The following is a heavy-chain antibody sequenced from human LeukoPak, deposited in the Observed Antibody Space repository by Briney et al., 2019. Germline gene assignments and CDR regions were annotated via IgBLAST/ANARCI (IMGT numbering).Heavy chain of an antibody. CDR2: IIPIFGTA. CDR1: GGTLSSYA. CDR3: GVAVAGYFDY. Sequence: SVKVSCKASGGTLSSYAITWVRQAPGQGLEWMGRIIPIFGTANYAQKFQGRVTITTDESTSTAYMELSSLRSEDTAVYYCGVAVAGYFDYWGQGTLVTVSS. J-gene: IGHJ4*02. D-gene: IGHD6-19*01. V-gene: IGHV1-69*05.